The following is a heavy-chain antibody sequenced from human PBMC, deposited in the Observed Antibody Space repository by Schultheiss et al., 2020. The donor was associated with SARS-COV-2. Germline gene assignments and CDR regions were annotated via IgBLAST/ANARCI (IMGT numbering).Heavy chain of an antibody. V-gene: IGHV3-15*01. CDR2: IKSKTDGVTT. CDR1: GFTFSNAW. Sequence: GESLKISCAASGFTFSNAWMSWVRQAPGKGLEWVGRIKSKTDGVTTDYAAPVKGRFTISRDDSKNTLYLQMNSLKTEDTAVYYCTTDLESVVVIPYYYYGMDVWGQGTTVTVSS. J-gene: IGHJ6*02. D-gene: IGHD2-21*01. CDR3: TTDLESVVVIPYYYYGMDV.